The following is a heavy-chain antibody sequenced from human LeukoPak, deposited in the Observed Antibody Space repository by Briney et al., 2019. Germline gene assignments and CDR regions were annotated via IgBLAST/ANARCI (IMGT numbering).Heavy chain of an antibody. D-gene: IGHD5-12*01. CDR1: GFTVSSNY. Sequence: GGSLRLSCAASGFTVSSNYMSWVRQAPGKGLEWVSVIYSGGSTYYADSVKGRFTISRDNSKNTLYLQMKSLRAEDTAVYYCARDGYDYGIDYWGQGTLVTVSS. CDR2: IYSGGST. CDR3: ARDGYDYGIDY. J-gene: IGHJ4*02. V-gene: IGHV3-66*01.